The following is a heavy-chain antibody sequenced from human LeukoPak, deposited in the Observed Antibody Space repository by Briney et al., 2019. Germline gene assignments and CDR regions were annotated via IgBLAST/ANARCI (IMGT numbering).Heavy chain of an antibody. V-gene: IGHV3-23*01. J-gene: IGHJ4*02. CDR1: GFTFSSYA. D-gene: IGHD5-18*01. CDR3: AKVKFTVDAAMAVDY. Sequence: PGGSLRLSCAASGFTFSSYAMSWVRQAPGKGLEWVSAISGSGGSTYYADSVKGRFTISRDNSKNTLYLQMNGLRAEDTAVYYCAKVKFTVDAAMAVDYWGQGTLVTVSS. CDR2: ISGSGGST.